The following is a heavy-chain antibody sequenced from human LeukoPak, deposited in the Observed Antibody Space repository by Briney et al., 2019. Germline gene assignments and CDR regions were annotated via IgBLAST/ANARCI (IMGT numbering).Heavy chain of an antibody. CDR2: ISSSGSTI. Sequence: GGSLRLSCAASGFTFSDYYTSWIRQAPGKGLEWVSYISSSGSTIYYADSVKGRFTISRDNAKNSLYLQMNSLRAEDTAVYYCATRPGYCSSTSCYPFDYWGQGTLVTVSS. J-gene: IGHJ4*02. CDR3: ATRPGYCSSTSCYPFDY. V-gene: IGHV3-11*04. CDR1: GFTFSDYY. D-gene: IGHD2-2*01.